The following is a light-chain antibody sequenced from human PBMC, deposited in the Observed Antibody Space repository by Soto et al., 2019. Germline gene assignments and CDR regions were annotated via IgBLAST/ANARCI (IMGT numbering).Light chain of an antibody. CDR3: QSYDSSLNYV. CDR1: SSNIGAGYD. CDR2: GNS. V-gene: IGLV1-40*01. Sequence: QSVLTQPPSVSGAPGQRVTISCTGSSSNIGAGYDVHWYQQLPGTAPKLLIYGNSNRPSGVPDRFSGSKSGTSASLAITGLQAEDEADHYCQSYDSSLNYVFGTGTKLTVL. J-gene: IGLJ1*01.